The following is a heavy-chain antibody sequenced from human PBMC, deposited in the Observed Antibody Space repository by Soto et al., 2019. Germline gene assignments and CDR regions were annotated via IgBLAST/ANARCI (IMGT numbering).Heavy chain of an antibody. Sequence: LSLTCAASGFTFSNAWMSWVRQAPGKGLEWVGRIKSKTDGGTTDYAAPVKGRFTISRDDSKNTLYLQMNSLKTEDTAVYYCTTGGGYCSGGSCYIWGQGTLVTVSS. D-gene: IGHD2-15*01. CDR1: GFTFSNAW. CDR3: TTGGGYCSGGSCYI. CDR2: IKSKTDGGTT. J-gene: IGHJ4*02. V-gene: IGHV3-15*01.